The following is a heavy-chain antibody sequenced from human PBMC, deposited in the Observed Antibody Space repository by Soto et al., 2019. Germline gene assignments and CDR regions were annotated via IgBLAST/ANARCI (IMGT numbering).Heavy chain of an antibody. CDR3: ATSGSCSMTGCYAFEI. V-gene: IGHV1-2*04. CDR2: INPNSGAT. CDR1: GYTFTGYH. Sequence: QVQLVQSGAEVKKPGASVKVSCKASGYTFTGYHMHWVRQAPGQGLEWMGWINPNSGATNYAQNFQGWVPMTRDTSISTAYMELSRLRSDDTAVYYCATSGSCSMTGCYAFEICGQGTMVTVSS. D-gene: IGHD2-2*01. J-gene: IGHJ3*02.